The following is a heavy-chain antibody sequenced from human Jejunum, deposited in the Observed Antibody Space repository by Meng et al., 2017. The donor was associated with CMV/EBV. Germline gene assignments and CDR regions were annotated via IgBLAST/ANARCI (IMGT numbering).Heavy chain of an antibody. CDR1: GDPFSDHY. Sequence: GDPFSDHYMYGGRQVPGQGREWMGWINPSRGDTKFAEKFRDRVTMTRDLSTNTAYREVSSLRADDTAVYFCARDKCGADCQLGLFDSWGLGTLVTVSS. J-gene: IGHJ5*01. D-gene: IGHD2-21*01. V-gene: IGHV1-2*02. CDR2: INPSRGDT. CDR3: ARDKCGADCQLGLFDS.